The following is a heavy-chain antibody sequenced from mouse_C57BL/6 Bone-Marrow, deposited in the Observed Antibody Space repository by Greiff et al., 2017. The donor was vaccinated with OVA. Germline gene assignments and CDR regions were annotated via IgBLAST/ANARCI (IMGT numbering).Heavy chain of an antibody. Sequence: EVQLQQSGPGLVKPSQSLSLTCSVTGYSITSGYYWNWIRQFPGNKLEWMGYISYDGSNNYNPSLKNRISITRDTSKNQFFLKLNSVTTEDTATYYCARDRAYSIWYFDVWGTGTTVTVSS. D-gene: IGHD2-5*01. CDR2: ISYDGSN. V-gene: IGHV3-6*01. J-gene: IGHJ1*03. CDR3: ARDRAYSIWYFDV. CDR1: GYSITSGYY.